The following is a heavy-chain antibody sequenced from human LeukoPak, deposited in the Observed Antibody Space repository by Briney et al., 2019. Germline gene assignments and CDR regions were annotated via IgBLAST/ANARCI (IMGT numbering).Heavy chain of an antibody. J-gene: IGHJ1*01. CDR2: IWYDGSNK. Sequence: GGSLRLSCAACGFTFSSYGMHWVRQAPGKGLEWVAVIWYDGSNKYYADSVKGRFTISRDNSKNSLYLQMNSLRTEDTALYYCAKYPAPDSSGYFEYFQHWGQGTLVTVSS. V-gene: IGHV3-33*03. CDR1: GFTFSSYG. CDR3: AKYPAPDSSGYFEYFQH. D-gene: IGHD3-22*01.